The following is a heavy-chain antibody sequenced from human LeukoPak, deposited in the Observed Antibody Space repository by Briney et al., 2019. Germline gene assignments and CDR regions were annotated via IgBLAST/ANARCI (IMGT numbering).Heavy chain of an antibody. CDR1: GGSISSADYY. Sequence: PAETLSLTCTVSGGSISSADYYWSWIRQPPGKGLEWIGYIYYSGNTYYNPSLKSRVTVSVDKSKNQSSLKLTSVTAADTAVYYCARIGNYYFDYWGQGTLVTVSS. J-gene: IGHJ4*02. D-gene: IGHD1-1*01. V-gene: IGHV4-30-4*01. CDR2: IYYSGNT. CDR3: ARIGNYYFDY.